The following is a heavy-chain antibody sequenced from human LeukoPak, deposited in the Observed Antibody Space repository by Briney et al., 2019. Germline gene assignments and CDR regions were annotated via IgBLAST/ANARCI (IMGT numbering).Heavy chain of an antibody. D-gene: IGHD1-26*01. V-gene: IGHV3-23*01. CDR1: GFTLSSYG. Sequence: GGSLRLSCAASGFTLSSYGMSWVRQAPGKGLEWLSSISDTGSSTYYADSVKGRFTISRDNSKNALSLQMNSLRVEDTAVYYCAKENPVGGTNYFDYWGQGTLVTVSS. CDR2: ISDTGSST. J-gene: IGHJ4*02. CDR3: AKENPVGGTNYFDY.